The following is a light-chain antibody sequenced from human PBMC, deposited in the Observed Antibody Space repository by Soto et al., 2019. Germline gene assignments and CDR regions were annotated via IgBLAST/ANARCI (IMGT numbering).Light chain of an antibody. CDR2: GAA. J-gene: IGKJ4*01. Sequence: IVLTHAPGTLSCSPGEMAALSFRASHSVPSSYLAWYQQKPGQAPRLLIYGAAARATGIPARFSGSGSGTEFTLTINSLQSEDCATYYCQQYHTWPVTFGGGTKVDIK. CDR3: QQYHTWPVT. CDR1: HSVPSSY. V-gene: IGKV3D-15*01.